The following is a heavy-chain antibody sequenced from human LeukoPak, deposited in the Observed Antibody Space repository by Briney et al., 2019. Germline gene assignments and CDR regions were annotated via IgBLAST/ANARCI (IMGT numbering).Heavy chain of an antibody. CDR2: ISYDGSNK. CDR3: ASLIAAAGKGY. V-gene: IGHV3-30*01. Sequence: GGSLRLSCAASGFTFSSYAMHWVRQALGKGLEWVAVISYDGSNKYYADSVKGRFTISRDNSKNTLYLQMNSLRAEDTAVYYCASLIAAAGKGYWGQGTLVTVSS. D-gene: IGHD6-13*01. CDR1: GFTFSSYA. J-gene: IGHJ4*02.